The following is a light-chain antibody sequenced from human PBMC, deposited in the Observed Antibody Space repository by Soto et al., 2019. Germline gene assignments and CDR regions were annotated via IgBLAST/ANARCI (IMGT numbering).Light chain of an antibody. V-gene: IGKV3-11*01. J-gene: IGKJ5*01. Sequence: EIVLTQSPATLSLSPGERATLSCRASQSVSSYLAWYPQKPGQAPRLLIYDASNRATGIPARFSGSGSGTDFTLTISSLEPEDFAVYYCQQRSXWGLXTFGQGTRLEIK. CDR2: DAS. CDR3: QQRSXWGLXT. CDR1: QSVSSY.